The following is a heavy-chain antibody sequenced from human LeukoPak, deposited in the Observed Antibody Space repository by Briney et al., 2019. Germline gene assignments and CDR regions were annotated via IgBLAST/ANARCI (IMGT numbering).Heavy chain of an antibody. CDR1: GYTFTSYY. CDR3: ARDGAAARHFDY. D-gene: IGHD6-13*01. J-gene: IGHJ4*02. CDR2: INPSGGST. Sequence: GASVKVSCKASGYTFTSYYMHWVRQAPGQGLEWMGIINPSGGSTSYAQKFQGRVTMTRDTPTSTVYMELSSLRSEDTAVYYCARDGAAARHFDYWGQGTLVTVSS. V-gene: IGHV1-46*01.